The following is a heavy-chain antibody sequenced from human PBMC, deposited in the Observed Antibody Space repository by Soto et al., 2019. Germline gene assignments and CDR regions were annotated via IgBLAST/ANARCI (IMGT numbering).Heavy chain of an antibody. D-gene: IGHD2-2*01. Sequence: QVQLQESGPGLVKPSQTLSLTCTVSGGSISSGGYYWSWIRQHPGKGLEWIGYIYYSGSTYYNPSLESRVTTSVDTSKNQFSLKLSSVTAADTAVYYCARAPRDIVVVPAAIGAFDIWGQGTKVTVSS. J-gene: IGHJ3*02. CDR3: ARAPRDIVVVPAAIGAFDI. CDR2: IYYSGST. CDR1: GGSISSGGYY. V-gene: IGHV4-31*03.